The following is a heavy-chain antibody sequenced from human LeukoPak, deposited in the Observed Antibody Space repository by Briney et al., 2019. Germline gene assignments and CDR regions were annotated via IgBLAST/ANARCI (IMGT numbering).Heavy chain of an antibody. Sequence: ASVKVSCKAPGGTFSSYAISWVRQAPGQGLEWMGWMNPNSGNTGYAQKFQGRVTMTRNTSISTAYMELSSLRSEDTAVYYCARGVPAWEPPLDYWGQGTLVTVSS. CDR1: GGTFSSYA. J-gene: IGHJ4*02. D-gene: IGHD1-26*01. V-gene: IGHV1-8*02. CDR2: MNPNSGNT. CDR3: ARGVPAWEPPLDY.